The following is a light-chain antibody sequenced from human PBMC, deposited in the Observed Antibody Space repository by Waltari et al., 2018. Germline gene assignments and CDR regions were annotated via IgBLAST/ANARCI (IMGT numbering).Light chain of an antibody. Sequence: QSALTQPASVSGSPGQSITISCTGTTSNIGDNNLFSWYQQHPGKAPKVTIYEVSKRPSGVSNRFSGSKSDNTASLTISGVQAEDEADYYCCSYAGSSSSTVFGGGTKVTVL. CDR1: TSNIGDNNL. V-gene: IGLV2-23*02. CDR2: EVS. J-gene: IGLJ3*02. CDR3: CSYAGSSSSTV.